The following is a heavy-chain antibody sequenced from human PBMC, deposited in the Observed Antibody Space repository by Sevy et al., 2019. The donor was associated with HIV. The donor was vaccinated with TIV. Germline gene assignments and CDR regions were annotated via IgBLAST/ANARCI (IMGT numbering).Heavy chain of an antibody. CDR2: VYSSGSS. CDR3: ARSPIAASGAKFDT. CDR1: GYSIRRSDDY. Sequence: SETLSLTCTVSGYSIRRSDDYWGWIRQPPEKGLEWIGSVYSSGSSYSNPSFKGRVTMSIDTSRNLFSLKLTSVTAADTALYYCARSPIAASGAKFDTWGPGTLVTVSS. V-gene: IGHV4-39*01. D-gene: IGHD3-16*01. J-gene: IGHJ5*02.